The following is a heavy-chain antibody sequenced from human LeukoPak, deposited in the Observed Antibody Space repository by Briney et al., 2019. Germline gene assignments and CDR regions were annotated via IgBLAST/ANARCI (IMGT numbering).Heavy chain of an antibody. J-gene: IGHJ4*02. Sequence: GGSLRLSCAASGFTFSVYYMSWIRQAPGKGLEWVSYISSSGSTIYYADSVKGRFTIPRDSAKNSLYLQMNSLRAEDTAVYYCARPLSYYYDSSGLFDYWGQGTLVTVSS. D-gene: IGHD3-22*01. CDR2: ISSSGSTI. V-gene: IGHV3-11*01. CDR3: ARPLSYYYDSSGLFDY. CDR1: GFTFSVYY.